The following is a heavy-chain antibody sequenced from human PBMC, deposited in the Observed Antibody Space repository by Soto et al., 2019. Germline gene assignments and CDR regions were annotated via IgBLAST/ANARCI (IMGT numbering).Heavy chain of an antibody. CDR2: IHYSGST. J-gene: IGHJ3*02. CDR1: GGFIGRGDYY. D-gene: IGHD1-1*01. Sequence: QVQLQESGPGLVKSSQTLSLTCFVSGGFIGRGDYYWSWIRQPPGKGLEWTGCIHYSGSTHYSPSLKSRATISVDTSKNQFSLKLSSVTAADTAVYYCARALGIQRTAFDIWGQGTMVTVSS. CDR3: ARALGIQRTAFDI. V-gene: IGHV4-30-4*01.